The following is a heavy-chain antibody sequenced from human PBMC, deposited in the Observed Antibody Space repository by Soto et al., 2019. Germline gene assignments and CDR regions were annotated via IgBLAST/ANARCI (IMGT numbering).Heavy chain of an antibody. CDR3: TTVTGGYSYGYWAIYYFDY. CDR2: IKSKTDGGTT. CDR1: GFTFSNAW. J-gene: IGHJ4*02. D-gene: IGHD5-18*01. Sequence: PGVSLRLSCAASGFTFSNAWMNWVRQAPGKGLEWVGRIKSKTDGGTTDYAAPVKGRFTISRDDSKNTLYLQMNSLKTEDTAVYYCTTVTGGYSYGYWAIYYFDYWGQGTLVTVSS. V-gene: IGHV3-15*07.